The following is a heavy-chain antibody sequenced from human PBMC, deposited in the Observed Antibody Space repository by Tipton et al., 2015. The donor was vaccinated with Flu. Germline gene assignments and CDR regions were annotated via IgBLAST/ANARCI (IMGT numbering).Heavy chain of an antibody. Sequence: QVQLVQSGGGVVQPGDSLRLSCEASGYTFSFYGMHWVRQAPGKGLEWVTFIRDDGSERQYAASVKGRFSVSRDNSRNTVYLQLNNLRRGDTAVYYCVKEVGGPGSYWGQGTLVTVSS. CDR3: VKEVGGPGSY. J-gene: IGHJ4*02. D-gene: IGHD6-19*01. V-gene: IGHV3-30*02. CDR2: IRDDGSER. CDR1: GYTFSFYG.